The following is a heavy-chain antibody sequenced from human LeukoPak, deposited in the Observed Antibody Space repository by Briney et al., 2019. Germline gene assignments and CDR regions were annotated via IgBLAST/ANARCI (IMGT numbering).Heavy chain of an antibody. D-gene: IGHD5-12*01. Sequence: GSLRLSCAASRFTVSSNYMSWVRQAPGKGLEWVSIIYSGGTIHYADSVKGRFTISRDNTKNTLYLQMNSLRAEDTAVYYCATGYDFGFDPWGQGTLVTVSS. J-gene: IGHJ5*02. CDR1: RFTVSSNY. V-gene: IGHV3-53*01. CDR2: IYSGGTI. CDR3: ATGYDFGFDP.